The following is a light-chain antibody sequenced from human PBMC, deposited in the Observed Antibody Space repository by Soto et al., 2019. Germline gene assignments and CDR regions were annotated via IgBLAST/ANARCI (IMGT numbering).Light chain of an antibody. CDR1: QSVGND. CDR3: QQRNSWTPT. V-gene: IGKV3-11*01. Sequence: EIVLTQSPATLSLSPGDRATLSCRASQSVGNDLVWYHQKRGQAPRVLIYYASNRATGIPASFGGSGSGTDFSLTISGLEPEDFAFYYCQQRNSWTPTFGGGTRVEIK. J-gene: IGKJ4*01. CDR2: YAS.